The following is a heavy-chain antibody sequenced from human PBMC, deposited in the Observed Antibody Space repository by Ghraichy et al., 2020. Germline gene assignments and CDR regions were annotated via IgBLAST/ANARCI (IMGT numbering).Heavy chain of an antibody. V-gene: IGHV3-53*01. J-gene: IGHJ6*02. CDR3: ARSSGGNSRYYYYYYGMDV. D-gene: IGHD1-26*01. CDR2: IYSGGNT. CDR1: GLIVSSNY. Sequence: GGSLRLSCAASGLIVSSNYMSWVRQAPGKGLEWVSLIYSGGNTYHADSVKGRFTIFRDDSKNTVYLQMNTLRVEDTAVYYCARSSGGNSRYYYYYYGMDVWGQGTTVTVSS.